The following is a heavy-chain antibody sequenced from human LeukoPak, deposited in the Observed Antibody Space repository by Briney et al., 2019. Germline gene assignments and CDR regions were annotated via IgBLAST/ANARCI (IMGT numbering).Heavy chain of an antibody. D-gene: IGHD6-13*01. V-gene: IGHV1-18*01. CDR2: ISTYNGHT. CDR1: GYTFTNFG. Sequence: GASVKVSCKASGYTFTNFGISWVRQAPGQGLEWMGWISTYNGHTIYAQKLQGRVTMTTDTSTSTAYMDLRSLRFDDTAVYYCARDSLVHPNRLFDPWGQGTLVIVSS. CDR3: ARDSLVHPNRLFDP. J-gene: IGHJ5*02.